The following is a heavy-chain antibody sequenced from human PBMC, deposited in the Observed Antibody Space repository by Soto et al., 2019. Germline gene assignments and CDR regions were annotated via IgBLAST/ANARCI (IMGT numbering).Heavy chain of an antibody. J-gene: IGHJ5*02. D-gene: IGHD4-17*01. Sequence: PSETLSLTCTVSGGSISSGSYYWGWIRQPPGKGLEWIGSIYYSGSTYYNPSLKSRVTISVDTSKNQFSLKLSSVTAADTAVYYCARHDSGDDPPAWFDPWGQGTLVTVSS. V-gene: IGHV4-39*01. CDR1: GGSISSGSYY. CDR3: ARHDSGDDPPAWFDP. CDR2: IYYSGST.